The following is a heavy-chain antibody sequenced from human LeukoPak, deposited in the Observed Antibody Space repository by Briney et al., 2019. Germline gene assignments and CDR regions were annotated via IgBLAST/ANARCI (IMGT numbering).Heavy chain of an antibody. Sequence: SETLSLTCTISGGSLSSYYWTWARQPPGKGLEWIGYIYSSGSTNYNPSLKSRVTISIDTSKNQFSLNLSSVTAADTGVYYCAGGGGAGLADWGQGTLVTVSS. CDR1: GGSLSSYY. J-gene: IGHJ4*02. CDR3: AGGGGAGLAD. D-gene: IGHD4-23*01. V-gene: IGHV4-59*01. CDR2: IYSSGST.